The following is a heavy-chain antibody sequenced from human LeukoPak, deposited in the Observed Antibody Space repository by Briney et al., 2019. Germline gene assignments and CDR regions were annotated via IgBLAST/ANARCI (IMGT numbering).Heavy chain of an antibody. CDR2: ISPTGDST. J-gene: IGHJ4*02. D-gene: IGHD2-15*01. V-gene: IGHV3-64D*06. CDR3: AKQLGYCSDGSCYFPY. CDR1: GFAFSAYA. Sequence: GGSLRLSCSASGFAFSAYAMHWVRQAPGKGLQYVSAISPTGDSTYYADSVKGRFSISRDNSKNTLYLQVSSLRPEDTAVYYCAKQLGYCSDGSCYFPYWGQGTLVTVSS.